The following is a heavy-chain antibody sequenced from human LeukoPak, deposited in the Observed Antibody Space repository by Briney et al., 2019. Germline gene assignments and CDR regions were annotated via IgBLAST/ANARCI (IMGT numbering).Heavy chain of an antibody. Sequence: GGSLRLSCAASGFSFSSYGMHWVRQAPDKGLEWVAVIWYDGSNSYYADSVRGRFTISRDNSRNTLYLQMNSLRAEDTAVYYCTTVRGPSSSRWYIDYWDQGTLVTVSS. J-gene: IGHJ4*02. V-gene: IGHV3-33*01. CDR2: IWYDGSNS. D-gene: IGHD6-13*01. CDR3: TTVRGPSSSRWYIDY. CDR1: GFSFSSYG.